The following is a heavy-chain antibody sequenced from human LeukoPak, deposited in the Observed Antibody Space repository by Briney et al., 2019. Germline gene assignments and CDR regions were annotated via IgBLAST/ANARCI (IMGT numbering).Heavy chain of an antibody. CDR1: GGSISSGSYY. J-gene: IGHJ6*03. D-gene: IGHD4-17*01. Sequence: SETLSLTCTVSGGSISSGSYYWSWIRQPAGKGLEWIGRIYTSGSTNYNPSLKSRVTISVDTSKNQFSLKLSSVTAADTAVYYCARDVIGDSENYYYYYMDVWGKGTTVTISS. CDR3: ARDVIGDSENYYYYYMDV. V-gene: IGHV4-61*02. CDR2: IYTSGST.